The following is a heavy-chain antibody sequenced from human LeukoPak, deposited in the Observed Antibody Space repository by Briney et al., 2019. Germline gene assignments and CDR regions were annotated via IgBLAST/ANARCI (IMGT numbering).Heavy chain of an antibody. CDR1: GFTFSSYS. Sequence: GGSLRLSCAASGFTFSSYSMNWVRQAPGKGLEWVSSISSSSSYIYYADSVKGRFTISRDNAKNSLYLQMNRLRAEDTAVYYCARAAAGTYYFDYWGQGTLVTVSS. CDR3: ARAAAGTYYFDY. CDR2: ISSSSSYI. J-gene: IGHJ4*02. V-gene: IGHV3-21*01. D-gene: IGHD6-13*01.